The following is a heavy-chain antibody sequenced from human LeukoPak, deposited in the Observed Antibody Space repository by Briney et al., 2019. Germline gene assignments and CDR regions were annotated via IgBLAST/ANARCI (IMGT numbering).Heavy chain of an antibody. CDR3: ARGPMRGWFDP. Sequence: GASVKVSCKASGYTFTNYYMHWVRQAPGQGLEWPGIINPSGGSTTYAQKFQGRVTMTRDTSTSTVYMELSSLRSEDTAVYYCARGPMRGWFDPWGQGTLVTVSS. D-gene: IGHD3-10*01. CDR2: INPSGGST. V-gene: IGHV1-46*01. J-gene: IGHJ5*02. CDR1: GYTFTNYY.